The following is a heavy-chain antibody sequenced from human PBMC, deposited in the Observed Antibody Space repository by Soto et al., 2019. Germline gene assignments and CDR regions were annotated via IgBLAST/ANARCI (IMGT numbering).Heavy chain of an antibody. CDR1: GGTFSSYA. V-gene: IGHV1-69*13. CDR2: IIPIFGTA. J-gene: IGHJ6*02. Sequence: ASVKVSCKASGGTFSSYAISWVRQAPGQGLEWMGGIIPIFGTANYAQKFQGRVTITADESTSTAYMELGSLRSEDTAVYYCARAPGGMIVVVRYYYGMDVWGQGTTVTVSS. D-gene: IGHD3-22*01. CDR3: ARAPGGMIVVVRYYYGMDV.